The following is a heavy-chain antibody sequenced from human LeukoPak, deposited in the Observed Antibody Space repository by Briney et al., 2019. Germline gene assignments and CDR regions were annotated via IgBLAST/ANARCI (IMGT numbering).Heavy chain of an antibody. Sequence: ASVKVSCKASGYTFNTYGISWVRQAPGQGLEWMGWISAYNGDTNYAQKVQGRVTMTTDTSTSTVYMELRSLRSDDTAVYYCARCRASLRTPPYWYFDLWGRGTLVTFSS. D-gene: IGHD5/OR15-5a*01. CDR2: ISAYNGDT. V-gene: IGHV1-18*01. CDR1: GYTFNTYG. J-gene: IGHJ2*01. CDR3: ARCRASLRTPPYWYFDL.